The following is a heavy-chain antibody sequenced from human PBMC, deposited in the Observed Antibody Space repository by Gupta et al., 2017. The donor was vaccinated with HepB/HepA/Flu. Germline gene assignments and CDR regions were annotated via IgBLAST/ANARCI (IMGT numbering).Heavy chain of an antibody. D-gene: IGHD5-12*01. CDR1: GFTFSSCN. CDR2: ISSSGNTI. Sequence: EVQLVESGGGLVQPGGSLSLSCAASGFTFSSCNMNWVRQAPGKGLEWVSYISSSGNTIYYADSVKGRFTISRDNAKNSLYLQMNSLRDEDTAVYYCARDQKWLQYSWFDPWGQGTLVTVSS. V-gene: IGHV3-48*02. J-gene: IGHJ5*02. CDR3: ARDQKWLQYSWFDP.